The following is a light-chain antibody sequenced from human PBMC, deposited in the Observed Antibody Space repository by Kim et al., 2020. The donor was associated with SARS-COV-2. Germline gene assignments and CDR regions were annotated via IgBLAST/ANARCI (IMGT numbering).Light chain of an antibody. V-gene: IGKV3-20*01. CDR1: QSISSSY. J-gene: IGKJ4*01. CDR3: QQYGSSTGLT. CDR2: GAS. Sequence: EIVLTQSPGTLSLSPGERATLSCRASQSISSSYLAWHQQKPGQAPRLLIYGASSRATGIPDRFSGSGSGTDFTLTISRLESEDFAVYYCQQYGSSTGLTFGGGTKVDIK.